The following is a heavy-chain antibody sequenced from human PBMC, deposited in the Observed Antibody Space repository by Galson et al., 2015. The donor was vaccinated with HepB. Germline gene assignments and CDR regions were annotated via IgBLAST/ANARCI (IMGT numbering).Heavy chain of an antibody. CDR1: GYTFTSYG. D-gene: IGHD5-24*01. J-gene: IGHJ4*02. V-gene: IGHV1-18*01. CDR3: ARDRGGDGYNLPLWDY. Sequence: SVKVSCKASGYTFTSYGISWVRQAPGQGLEWMGWISAYNGNTNYAQKLQGRVTMTTDTSTSTAYMELRSLRSDDTAVYYCARDRGGDGYNLPLWDYWGQGTLVTVSS. CDR2: ISAYNGNT.